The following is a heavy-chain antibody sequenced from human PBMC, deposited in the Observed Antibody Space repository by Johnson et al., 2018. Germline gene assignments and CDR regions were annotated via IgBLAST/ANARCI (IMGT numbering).Heavy chain of an antibody. Sequence: VQLVETGGGVVQPGRSLSLSCAASGFTFSSYGMHWVRQAPGKGLEWVAVTSYDGSNKYYADSVKGRFSISRDNSKNTLYLQMNSRRAEDTAVYYCARDSHRGSLGVYYYGMDVWDQGTTVTVFS. J-gene: IGHJ6*02. CDR2: TSYDGSNK. V-gene: IGHV3-30*03. D-gene: IGHD1-26*01. CDR1: GFTFSSYG. CDR3: ARDSHRGSLGVYYYGMDV.